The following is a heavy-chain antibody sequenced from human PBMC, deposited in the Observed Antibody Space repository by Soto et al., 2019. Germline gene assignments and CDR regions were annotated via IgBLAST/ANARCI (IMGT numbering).Heavy chain of an antibody. D-gene: IGHD2-15*01. CDR1: GFTFSSYG. J-gene: IGHJ4*02. CDR3: ARDQKLIDCSGGSCYSAFRY. V-gene: IGHV3-33*01. CDR2: IWYDGSNK. Sequence: GGSLRLSCAASGFTFSSYGMHWVRQAPGKGLEWVAVIWYDGSNKYYVDSVKGRFTISRDKSKNTLYLQMNSLRAEDTAVYYCARDQKLIDCSGGSCYSAFRYWGQGTLVTVSS.